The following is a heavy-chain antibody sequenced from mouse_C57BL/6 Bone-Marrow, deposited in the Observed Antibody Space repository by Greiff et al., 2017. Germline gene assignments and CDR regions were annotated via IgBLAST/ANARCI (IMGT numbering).Heavy chain of an antibody. J-gene: IGHJ4*01. CDR2: ISSGGSYT. V-gene: IGHV5-6*01. Sequence: EVKLMESGGDLVKPGGSLKLSCAASGFTFSSYGMSWVRQTPDKRLEWVATISSGGSYTYYPDSVKGRFTISRDNAKNTLYLQMSSLKSEDTAMYYCARHLVITTVGAMDYWGQGTSVTVSS. CDR3: ARHLVITTVGAMDY. CDR1: GFTFSSYG. D-gene: IGHD1-1*01.